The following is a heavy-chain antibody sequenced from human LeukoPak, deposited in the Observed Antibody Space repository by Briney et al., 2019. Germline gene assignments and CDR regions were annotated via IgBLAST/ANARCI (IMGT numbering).Heavy chain of an antibody. CDR2: ISGSGGST. CDR1: GSTFSSYA. Sequence: GVSLRLSCAASGSTFSSYAMSWVRQAPGKGLEWVSAISGSGGSTYYADSVKGRFTISRDNSKNTLYLQMNSLRAEDTAVYYCAKDREDTAMVDDWGQGTLVTVSS. V-gene: IGHV3-23*01. D-gene: IGHD5-18*01. J-gene: IGHJ4*02. CDR3: AKDREDTAMVDD.